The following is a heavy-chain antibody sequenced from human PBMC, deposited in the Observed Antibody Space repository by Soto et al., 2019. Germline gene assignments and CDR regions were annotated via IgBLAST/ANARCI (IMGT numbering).Heavy chain of an antibody. D-gene: IGHD3-3*01. CDR1: GYTLTELS. J-gene: IGHJ4*02. Sequence: QVQLVQSGAEVKKPGASVKVSCKVSGYTLTELSMHWVRQAPGKGLEWMGGVDPEDGETIYAQKFQGRVTMTEDTSTDPAYMELSSLISEDTAVYYCATVGFWSGYSTFDYWGQGTLVTVSS. V-gene: IGHV1-24*01. CDR2: VDPEDGET. CDR3: ATVGFWSGYSTFDY.